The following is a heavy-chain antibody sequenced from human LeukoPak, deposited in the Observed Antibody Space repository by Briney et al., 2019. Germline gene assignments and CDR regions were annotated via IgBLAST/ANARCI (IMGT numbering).Heavy chain of an antibody. V-gene: IGHV3-15*07. D-gene: IGHD3-3*01. CDR3: TTLMYYDFWSGTDDY. J-gene: IGHJ4*02. Sequence: GGSLRLSCAASGFTFSNAWMNWVRQAPGKGLEWVGRIKSKTDGGTTDYAAPVKGRFTISRDDSKNTLYLQMNGLKTEDTAVYYCTTLMYYDFWSGTDDYWGQGTLVTVSP. CDR2: IKSKTDGGTT. CDR1: GFTFSNAW.